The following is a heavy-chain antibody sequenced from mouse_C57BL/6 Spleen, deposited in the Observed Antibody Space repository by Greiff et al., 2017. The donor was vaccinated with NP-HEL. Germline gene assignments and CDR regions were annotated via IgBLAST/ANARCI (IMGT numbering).Heavy chain of an antibody. D-gene: IGHD1-1*01. CDR1: GYTFTSYT. CDR2: INPSSGYT. J-gene: IGHJ4*01. Sequence: QVQLQQSGAELARPGASVKMSCKASGYTFTSYTMHWVKQRPGQGLEWIGYINPSSGYTKYNQKFKDKATLTADKSSSNAYMQLSSLTSEDSAVYYCAKEGTTVVAKDYAMDYWGQGTSVTVSS. V-gene: IGHV1-4*01. CDR3: AKEGTTVVAKDYAMDY.